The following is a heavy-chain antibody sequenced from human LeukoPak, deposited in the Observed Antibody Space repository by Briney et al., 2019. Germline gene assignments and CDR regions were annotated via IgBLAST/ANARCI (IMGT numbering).Heavy chain of an antibody. D-gene: IGHD3-3*01. Sequence: SETLSLTCTVSGGSISSSSYYWGWIRQPPGKGLEWIGSIYYSGSTYYNPSLRSRVTISVDTSKNQLSLKLSSVTAADTAVYYCATDHYDFWSGYPRPEDWGQGTLVTVSS. V-gene: IGHV4-39*01. CDR1: GGSISSSSYY. CDR2: IYYSGST. J-gene: IGHJ4*02. CDR3: ATDHYDFWSGYPRPED.